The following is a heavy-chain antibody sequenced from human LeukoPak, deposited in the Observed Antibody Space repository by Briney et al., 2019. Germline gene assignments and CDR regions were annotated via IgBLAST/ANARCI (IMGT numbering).Heavy chain of an antibody. V-gene: IGHV4-39*07. CDR3: AGNSGWFDP. CDR1: GGSITRSTDY. J-gene: IGHJ5*02. CDR2: IYHSGST. Sequence: SETLSLTCTVSGGSITRSTDYWGWIRQPPGKGLEWIGYIYHSGSTYYNPSLKSRVTISVDRSKNQFSLKLSSVTAADTAVYYCAGNSGWFDPWGQGTLVTVSS. D-gene: IGHD1-7*01.